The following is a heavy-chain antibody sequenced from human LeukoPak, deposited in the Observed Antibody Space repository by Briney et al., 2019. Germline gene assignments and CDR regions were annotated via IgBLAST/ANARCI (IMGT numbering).Heavy chain of an antibody. CDR1: GGSFSGYY. D-gene: IGHD1-14*01. Sequence: PSETLSLTCAVYGGSFSGYYWSWIRQPPGKGLEWIGEINHSGSTNYNPSLKSRVTISVDTSKNQFSLRLSSVTAADTAVYYCARERKFGHAQRADAFDIWGQGTMVTVSS. CDR2: INHSGST. V-gene: IGHV4-34*01. CDR3: ARERKFGHAQRADAFDI. J-gene: IGHJ3*02.